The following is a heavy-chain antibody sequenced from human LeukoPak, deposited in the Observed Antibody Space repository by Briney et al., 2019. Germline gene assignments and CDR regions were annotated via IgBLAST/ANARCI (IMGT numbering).Heavy chain of an antibody. CDR1: GFTFSDYY. V-gene: IGHV3-11*04. D-gene: IGHD4-17*01. J-gene: IGHJ3*02. CDR3: AREGADHDYGDYEDDDAFDI. Sequence: PGGSLRLSCAASGFTFSDYYMSWIRQAPGKGLEWVSYISSSGSTIYYADSVKGRFTISRDNAKNSPYLQMNSLRAEDTAVYYCAREGADHDYGDYEDDDAFDIWGQGTMVTVSS. CDR2: ISSSGSTI.